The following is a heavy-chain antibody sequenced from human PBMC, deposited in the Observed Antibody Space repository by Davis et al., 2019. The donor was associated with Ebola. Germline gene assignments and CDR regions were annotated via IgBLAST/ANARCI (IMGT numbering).Heavy chain of an antibody. CDR3: AREPRYGDYTHHDYYGMDV. J-gene: IGHJ6*02. Sequence: ASVKVSCKASGYTFTSYAMHWVRQAPGQGLEWMGWINPNSGGTNYAQKFQGWVTMTRDKSTSTAYMELSSLRSEDTAVYYCAREPRYGDYTHHDYYGMDVWGQGTTVTVSS. D-gene: IGHD4-17*01. CDR1: GYTFTSYA. CDR2: INPNSGGT. V-gene: IGHV1-2*04.